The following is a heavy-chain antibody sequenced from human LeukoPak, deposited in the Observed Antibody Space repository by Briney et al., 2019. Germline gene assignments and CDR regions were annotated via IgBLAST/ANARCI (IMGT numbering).Heavy chain of an antibody. D-gene: IGHD3-22*01. J-gene: IGHJ6*03. CDR2: ISWNSGSI. CDR1: GFTFDDYA. Sequence: SGRSLRLSCAASGFTFDDYAMHWVRQAPGKGLEWVSGISWNSGSIGYADSVKGRFTISRDNAKNSLYLQMNSLRAEDTAVYYCARVTYYYDSSGYNYYYYMDVWGKGTTVTVSS. V-gene: IGHV3-9*01. CDR3: ARVTYYYDSSGYNYYYYMDV.